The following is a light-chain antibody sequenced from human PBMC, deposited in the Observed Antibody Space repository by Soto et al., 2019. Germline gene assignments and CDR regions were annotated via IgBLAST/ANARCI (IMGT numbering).Light chain of an antibody. V-gene: IGKV3-11*01. Sequence: VLTRSPATLSLSPGERATLSCRASQSVSSYLAWYQRKPGQAPRLLIYDASNRATGIPARFSGSGSGTDFTLTISSLEPEDFAVYYCQQRSNWPRRFTFGPGTKVDIK. CDR2: DAS. CDR3: QQRSNWPRRFT. J-gene: IGKJ3*01. CDR1: QSVSSY.